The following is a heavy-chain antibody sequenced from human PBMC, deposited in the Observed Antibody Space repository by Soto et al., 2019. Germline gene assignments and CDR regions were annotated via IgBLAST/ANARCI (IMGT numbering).Heavy chain of an antibody. CDR2: MNPNSGNT. Sequence: ASVKVSCKASGYTFTSYDINWVRQATGQGLEWMGWMNPNSGNTGYAQKFQGRVTITADESTSTAYMELSSLRSEDTAVYYCAKPGPAVVVVAAQNWFDPGGRGTRVTVSS. J-gene: IGHJ5*02. CDR3: AKPGPAVVVVAAQNWFDP. D-gene: IGHD2-15*01. CDR1: GYTFTSYD. V-gene: IGHV1-8*01.